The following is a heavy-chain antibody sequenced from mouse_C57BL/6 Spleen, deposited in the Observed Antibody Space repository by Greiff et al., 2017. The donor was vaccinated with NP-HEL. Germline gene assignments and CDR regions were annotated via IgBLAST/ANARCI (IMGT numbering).Heavy chain of an antibody. D-gene: IGHD1-1*01. J-gene: IGHJ4*01. Sequence: EVKLVESGGGLVKPGGSLKLSCAASGFTFSDYGMHWVRQAPEKGLEWVAYISSGSSTIYYADTVKGRFTISRDNAKNTLFLQMTSLRSEDTAMYYCARPPITFYAMDYWGQGTSVTVSS. CDR1: GFTFSDYG. CDR2: ISSGSSTI. CDR3: ARPPITFYAMDY. V-gene: IGHV5-17*01.